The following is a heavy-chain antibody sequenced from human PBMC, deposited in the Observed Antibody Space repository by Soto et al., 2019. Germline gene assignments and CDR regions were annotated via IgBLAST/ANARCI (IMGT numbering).Heavy chain of an antibody. D-gene: IGHD6-25*01. V-gene: IGHV4-59*01. J-gene: IGHJ6*02. CDR1: GGSISSYY. CDR2: IYYSGST. Sequence: SETLSLTCTVSGGSISSYYWSWIRQPPGKGLEWIGYIYYSGSTNYNPSLKSRVTISVDTSKNQFSLKLSSVTAADTAVYYCARGRQRQIPRPLCGMDVWGQGTPVTVSS. CDR3: ARGRQRQIPRPLCGMDV.